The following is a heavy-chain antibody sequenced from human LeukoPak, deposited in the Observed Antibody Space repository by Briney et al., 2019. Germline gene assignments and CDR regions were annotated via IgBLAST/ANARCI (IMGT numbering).Heavy chain of an antibody. D-gene: IGHD3-10*01. Sequence: SETLSLTWAVYGGSFSGYYWSWIRQPPGKGLEWIGEINHSGDTNYSPSLESRVTMSVDTSKNQVSLKLSSVTAADTAVYYCLVGRSLLWGQGTLVTVYS. J-gene: IGHJ4*02. CDR3: LVGRSLL. CDR2: INHSGDT. V-gene: IGHV4-34*03. CDR1: GGSFSGYY.